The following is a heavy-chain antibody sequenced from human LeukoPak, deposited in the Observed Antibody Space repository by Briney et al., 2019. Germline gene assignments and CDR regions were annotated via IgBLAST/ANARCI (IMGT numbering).Heavy chain of an antibody. J-gene: IGHJ4*02. CDR2: ISSSSSYI. V-gene: IGHV3-21*01. CDR1: GFTFSSYS. Sequence: GGSLRLSCAASGFTFSSYSMNWVRQAPGKGLEWVSSISSSSSYIYYADSVKGRFTISRDNAKNSLYLQMNSLRAEDTAVYYCARPSWYSGSYSYFDYWGQGTLVTVSS. CDR3: ARPSWYSGSYSYFDY. D-gene: IGHD1-26*01.